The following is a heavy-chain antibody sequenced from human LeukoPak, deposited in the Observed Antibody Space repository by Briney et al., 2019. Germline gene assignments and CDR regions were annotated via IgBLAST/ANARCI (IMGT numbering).Heavy chain of an antibody. Sequence: SETLSLTCTVSGGSISSGGYYWSWIRQHPGKGLEWLGYIYYSGSTNYNPSLKSRVTISVDTSKNQFSLKLSSVTAADTAVYYCARTAAGGEGFDYWGQGTLVTVSS. D-gene: IGHD3-16*01. V-gene: IGHV4-61*08. CDR2: IYYSGST. CDR1: GGSISSGGYY. CDR3: ARTAAGGEGFDY. J-gene: IGHJ4*02.